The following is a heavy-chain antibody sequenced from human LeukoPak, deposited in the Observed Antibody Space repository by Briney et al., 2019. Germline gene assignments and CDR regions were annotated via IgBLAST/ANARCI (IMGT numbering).Heavy chain of an antibody. V-gene: IGHV4-59*01. CDR2: IYYSGST. CDR3: ASQSSSWYGASYYYYMDV. J-gene: IGHJ6*03. Sequence: PSETLSLTCTVSGGSISSYYWSWIRQPPGKGLEWIGYIYYSGSTNYNPSLTSRVTISVDTSKNQFSLKLSSVSAADTAVYYCASQSSSWYGASYYYYMDVWGKGTTVTVSS. D-gene: IGHD6-13*01. CDR1: GGSISSYY.